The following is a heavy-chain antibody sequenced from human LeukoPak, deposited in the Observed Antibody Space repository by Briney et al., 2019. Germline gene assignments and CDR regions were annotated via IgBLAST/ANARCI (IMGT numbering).Heavy chain of an antibody. CDR1: GGSISSGTYY. CDR2: INHSGST. D-gene: IGHD1-26*01. CDR3: ASLVGATTGRYYYYYMDV. Sequence: SETLSLTCTVSGGSISSGTYYWSWIRQPAGKGLEWIGEINHSGSTNYNPSLKSRVTISVDTSKNQFSLKLSSVTAADTAVYYCASLVGATTGRYYYYYMDVWGKGTTVTISS. J-gene: IGHJ6*03. V-gene: IGHV4-61*10.